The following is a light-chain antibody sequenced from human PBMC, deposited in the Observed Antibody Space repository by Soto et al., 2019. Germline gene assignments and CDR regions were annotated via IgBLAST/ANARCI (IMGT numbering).Light chain of an antibody. V-gene: IGLV3-1*01. CDR3: QAWDRTAV. J-gene: IGLJ2*01. Sequence: SYELTQPPSVSVSPGQTASITCSGDKLGDKYACWYQQKPGQSPVLVIYQDSKRPSGIPERFSGSNSGNTATLTISGTQAMDAADYYCQAWDRTAVFGGGTQLTVL. CDR2: QDS. CDR1: KLGDKY.